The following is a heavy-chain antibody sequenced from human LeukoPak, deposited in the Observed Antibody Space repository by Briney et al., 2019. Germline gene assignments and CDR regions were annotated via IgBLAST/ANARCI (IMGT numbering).Heavy chain of an antibody. CDR2: ISSSSSFI. D-gene: IGHD1-26*01. CDR3: AREIAGARSVFDI. CDR1: GFTFSSHT. V-gene: IGHV3-21*04. Sequence: PGGSLRLSCAASGFTFSSHTVTWVRQAPGRGLEWVSSISSSSSFIHYADSVRGRFTISRDNARNFVYLEMNSLRTEDTALYYCAREIAGARSVFDIWGQGTMVTVSS. J-gene: IGHJ3*02.